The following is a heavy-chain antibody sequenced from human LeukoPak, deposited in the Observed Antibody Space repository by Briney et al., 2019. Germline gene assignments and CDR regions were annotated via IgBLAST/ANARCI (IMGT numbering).Heavy chain of an antibody. D-gene: IGHD3-10*01. CDR2: ISAYNGKT. CDR3: ARDSGSCSYHHFDY. J-gene: IGHJ4*02. V-gene: IGHV1-18*01. CDR1: GYTFTSYG. Sequence: ASVKVSFKASGYTFTSYGISWVRQAPGQGLGWMGWISAYNGKTNYAQKLQGRVTITTDTSPSTAYMGLRSLTSDDTALYYCARDSGSCSYHHFDYWGQGTLVTVSS.